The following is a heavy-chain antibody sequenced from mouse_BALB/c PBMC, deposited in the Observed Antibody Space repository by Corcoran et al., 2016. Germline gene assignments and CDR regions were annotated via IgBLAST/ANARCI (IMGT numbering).Heavy chain of an antibody. J-gene: IGHJ4*01. CDR1: GYTFTDYY. CDR2: VNPYNGGT. D-gene: IGHD2-1*01. CDR3: ARRGNGAMDY. Sequence: EVQLQQSGPELVKPGASVKMSCKASGYTFTDYYMDWVKQSHGESFEWIGRVNPYNGGTSYNQKFKGKATLTVDKSYSTAYMELNSLTSEDSAVYYCARRGNGAMDYLGQGTSVTVSS. V-gene: IGHV1-19*01.